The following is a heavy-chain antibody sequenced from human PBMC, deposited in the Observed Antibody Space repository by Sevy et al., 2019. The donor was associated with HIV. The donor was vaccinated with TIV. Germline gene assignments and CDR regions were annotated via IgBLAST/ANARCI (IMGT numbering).Heavy chain of an antibody. J-gene: IGHJ4*02. CDR3: AKDRGKYYGSDFDY. Sequence: GGSLRLSCAASGFTFSSYAMSWVRQAPGKGLEWVSAISGSGGSTYYADSVKGRFTISRDNSKNTLYLQMNNLRAEDTAVYYCAKDRGKYYGSDFDYWGQGTLVTVSS. D-gene: IGHD3-10*01. V-gene: IGHV3-23*01. CDR1: GFTFSSYA. CDR2: ISGSGGST.